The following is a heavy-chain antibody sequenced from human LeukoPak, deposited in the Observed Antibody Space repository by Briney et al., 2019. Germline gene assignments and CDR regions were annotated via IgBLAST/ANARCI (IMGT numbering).Heavy chain of an antibody. CDR3: ARETRRLGSGYYSDSFDY. CDR1: GFTFSSYA. CDR2: ISYDGSNK. Sequence: HPGGSLRLSCAASGFTFSSYAMHWVRQAPGKGLEWVAVISYDGSNKYYADSVKGRFTISRDNSKNTLYLQMNSLRAEDTAVYYCARETRRLGSGYYSDSFDYWGQGTLVTVSS. V-gene: IGHV3-30*01. D-gene: IGHD3-22*01. J-gene: IGHJ4*02.